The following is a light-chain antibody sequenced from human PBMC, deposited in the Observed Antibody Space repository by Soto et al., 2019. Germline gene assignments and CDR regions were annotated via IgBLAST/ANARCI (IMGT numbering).Light chain of an antibody. CDR3: QQYDNLPLT. CDR2: DAS. V-gene: IGKV1-33*01. CDR1: QDITNY. J-gene: IGKJ3*01. Sequence: DIQMTQSPSSLSASVGDRVTITCQASQDITNYLNWYQQKAGIAPKVLISDASNLETGVKPRFSGSGSGTEFTLTISGLQPEDVATYYCQQYDNLPLTFGPGTQVEIK.